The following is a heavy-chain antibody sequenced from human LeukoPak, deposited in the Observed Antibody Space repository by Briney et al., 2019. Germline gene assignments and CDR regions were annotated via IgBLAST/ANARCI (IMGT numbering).Heavy chain of an antibody. CDR3: ARLVTMIVVAPRNMDV. J-gene: IGHJ6*03. Sequence: SETLSLTCTVSGGSISNKYWSWIRQPPGKGLEWIGEINHSGSTNYNPSLKSRVTISVDTSKNQFSLKLSSVTAADTAVYYCARLVTMIVVAPRNMDVWGKGTTVTISS. V-gene: IGHV4-34*01. CDR2: INHSGST. D-gene: IGHD3-22*01. CDR1: GGSISNKY.